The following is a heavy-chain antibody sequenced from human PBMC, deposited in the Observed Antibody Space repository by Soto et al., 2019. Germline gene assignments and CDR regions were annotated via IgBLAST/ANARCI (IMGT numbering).Heavy chain of an antibody. Sequence: SDTLSLTCAVYGGSFSGYYWSWIRQPPGKGLEWIGDINHSGSTNYNPSLKSRVTISVDTSKNQLSLKLSSVTAADTAVYYCARGGLNSSWYPIRYFDHWGKGTMVTVS. CDR1: GGSFSGYY. D-gene: IGHD6-13*01. J-gene: IGHJ4*02. V-gene: IGHV4-34*01. CDR3: ARGGLNSSWYPIRYFDH. CDR2: INHSGST.